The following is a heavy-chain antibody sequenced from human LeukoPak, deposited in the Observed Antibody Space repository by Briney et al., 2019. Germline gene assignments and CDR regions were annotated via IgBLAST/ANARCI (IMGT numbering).Heavy chain of an antibody. CDR2: VMSGRGST. V-gene: IGHV3-11*05. Sequence: PGGSLRLSCAASGFSVSDYSISWIRQTPGKGPEWISYVMSGRGSTNYADSVKGRFTISRDNAKNSVALQLDGLRADDTAVYFCARERRGNYYAFESWGQGTLVTVSS. CDR1: GFSVSDYS. J-gene: IGHJ4*02. CDR3: ARERRGNYYAFES. D-gene: IGHD3-22*01.